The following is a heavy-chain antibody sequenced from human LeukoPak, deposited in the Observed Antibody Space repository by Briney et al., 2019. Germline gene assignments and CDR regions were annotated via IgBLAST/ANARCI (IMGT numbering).Heavy chain of an antibody. V-gene: IGHV3-21*04. J-gene: IGHJ5*02. CDR2: ISSSSSYI. CDR3: ARASLWFGESVPGDP. D-gene: IGHD3-10*01. Sequence: PGGSLRLSCAASGFTFSSYSMNWVRQAPGKGLEWVSSISSSSSYIYYADSVKGRFTISRDNAKNSLYLQMNSLRSEDTAVYYCARASLWFGESVPGDPWGQGTLVTVSS. CDR1: GFTFSSYS.